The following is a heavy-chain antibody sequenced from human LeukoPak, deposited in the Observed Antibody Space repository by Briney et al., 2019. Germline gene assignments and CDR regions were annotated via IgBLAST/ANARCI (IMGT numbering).Heavy chain of an antibody. D-gene: IGHD1-7*01. Sequence: ASVKVSCKASGYTFTSYDINWVRQATGQGLEWMGWMNPNSGNTGYAQKFQGRVTMTRNTSISTAYMELSSLRSEDTAVYYCARVAGTKAWDAPDLWRRGTLVTVSS. CDR3: ARVAGTKAWDAPDL. CDR1: GYTFTSYD. CDR2: MNPNSGNT. J-gene: IGHJ2*01. V-gene: IGHV1-8*01.